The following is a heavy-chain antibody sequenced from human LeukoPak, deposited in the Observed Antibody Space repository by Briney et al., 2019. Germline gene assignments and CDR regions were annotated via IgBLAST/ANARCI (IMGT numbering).Heavy chain of an antibody. CDR3: ARYLALYYYDSSGNAFDI. Sequence: SETLSLTCTVSGGSISSYYWSWIRQPAGKGLEWIGRIYTSGSTNYSPSLKSRVTMSVDTSKNQFSLKLSSVTAADTAVYYCARYLALYYYDSSGNAFDIWGQGTMVTVSS. CDR2: IYTSGST. D-gene: IGHD3-22*01. V-gene: IGHV4-4*07. CDR1: GGSISSYY. J-gene: IGHJ3*02.